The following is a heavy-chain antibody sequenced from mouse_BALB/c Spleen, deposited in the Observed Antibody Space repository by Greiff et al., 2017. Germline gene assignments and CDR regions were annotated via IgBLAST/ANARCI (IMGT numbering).Heavy chain of an antibody. D-gene: IGHD1-2*01. V-gene: IGHV1S137*01. J-gene: IGHJ3*01. CDR1: GYTFTDYA. CDR2: ISTYYGDA. CDR3: ARSAIRPGLAWFAY. Sequence: VQLVESGAELVRPGVSVKISCKGSGYTFTDYAMHWVKQSHAKSLEWIGVISTYYGDASYNQKFKGKATMTVDKSSSTAYMELARLTSEDSAVYYCARSAIRPGLAWFAYWGQGTLVTVSA.